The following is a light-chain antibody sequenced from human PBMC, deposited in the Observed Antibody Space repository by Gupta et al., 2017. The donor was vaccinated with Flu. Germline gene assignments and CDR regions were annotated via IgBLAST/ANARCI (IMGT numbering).Light chain of an antibody. J-gene: IGKJ4*01. CDR2: DAS. V-gene: IGKV3-11*01. CDR3: QHRSNWPLA. Sequence: EIVLTQSPATLSLSPGERATLSCRASQSVSSYLAWYQQKPGQAPRLLIYDASNRATGIPARFSGSGSGTDFTLTISSREPEDFAVYYCQHRSNWPLAFGGRTKVEIK. CDR1: QSVSSY.